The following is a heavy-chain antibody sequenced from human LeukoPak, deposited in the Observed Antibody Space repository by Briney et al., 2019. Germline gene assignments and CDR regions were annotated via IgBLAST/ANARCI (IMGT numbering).Heavy chain of an antibody. J-gene: IGHJ2*01. CDR1: GYTFTGYY. CDR3: ARGTVTFSYCYFDL. V-gene: IGHV1-2*02. Sequence: GASVKVSSKASGYTFTGYYMHWVRQAPGQGLEWMGWINPNSGGTNYAQKFQGRVTMTRDTSISTAYMELSRLRSDDTAVYYCARGTVTFSYCYFDLWGRGTLVTVSS. CDR2: INPNSGGT. D-gene: IGHD4-17*01.